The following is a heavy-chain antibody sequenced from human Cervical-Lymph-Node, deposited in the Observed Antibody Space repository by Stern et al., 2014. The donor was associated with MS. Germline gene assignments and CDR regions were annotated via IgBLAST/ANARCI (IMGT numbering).Heavy chain of an antibody. Sequence: QVQLQESGPGLVKPSQTLSLTCTVSGGSISSGGYFWSWIRQHPGKGLEWIGYIYHSGSTHYNPSLKSRVSISVDTSKNQFSLNLSSVTAADTAVYYCARKGAIVPAAIENWFDSWGQGTLVTVSS. D-gene: IGHD2-2*01. V-gene: IGHV4-31*03. J-gene: IGHJ5*01. CDR2: IYHSGST. CDR3: ARKGAIVPAAIENWFDS. CDR1: GGSISSGGYF.